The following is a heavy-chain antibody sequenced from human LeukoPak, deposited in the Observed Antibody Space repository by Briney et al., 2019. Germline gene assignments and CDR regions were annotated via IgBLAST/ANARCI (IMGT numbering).Heavy chain of an antibody. CDR1: GGSISSYY. J-gene: IGHJ4*02. D-gene: IGHD3-10*01. V-gene: IGHV4-59*01. Sequence: SETLSFTCSVAGGSISSYYWSWIRQPPGKGLEWIGYIYYRGSTKYNPSLKSRVTISVDTSNNQFSLKLSSVTAADTAVYYCAAAAYGSGSYTVDYWGQGTLVTVSS. CDR2: IYYRGST. CDR3: AAAAYGSGSYTVDY.